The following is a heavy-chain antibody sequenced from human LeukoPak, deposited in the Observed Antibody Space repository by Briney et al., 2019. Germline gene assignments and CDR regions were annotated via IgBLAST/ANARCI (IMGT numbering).Heavy chain of an antibody. CDR3: ARAAYSSTWYSRYFDL. CDR2: IGYSGGRT. Sequence: GGSLRLSCAASGFIFTSYAMSWVRQAPGKGLEWVSSIGYSGGRTDYAGSVKGRFTISRDNSKSTLYLQMNSLRAGDTAVYYCARAAYSSTWYSRYFDLWGRGTLVTVSS. V-gene: IGHV3-23*01. D-gene: IGHD6-13*01. CDR1: GFIFTSYA. J-gene: IGHJ2*01.